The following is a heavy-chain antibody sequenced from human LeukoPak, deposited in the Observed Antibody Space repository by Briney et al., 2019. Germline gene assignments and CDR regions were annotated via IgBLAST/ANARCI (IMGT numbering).Heavy chain of an antibody. V-gene: IGHV4-61*01. CDR2: IYYSGIT. D-gene: IGHD1-26*01. Sequence: SETLSLTCTVPGGSVSSGSYYWNWIRQPPGKGLEWIGCIYYSGITNYNPSLKSRVTISVHTSKNQFSLKLSSVTAADTAVYYCARDQAGSPNNWFDPWGQGTLVTVSS. CDR1: GGSVSSGSYY. J-gene: IGHJ5*02. CDR3: ARDQAGSPNNWFDP.